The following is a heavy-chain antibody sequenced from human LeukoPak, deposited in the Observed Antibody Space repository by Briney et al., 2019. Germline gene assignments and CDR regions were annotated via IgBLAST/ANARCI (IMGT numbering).Heavy chain of an antibody. D-gene: IGHD3-10*01. CDR3: ARGDGAGHY. J-gene: IGHJ4*01. V-gene: IGHV3-48*03. CDR1: GFTFSSYE. Sequence: GGSLRLSCAASGFTFSSYEMNWVRQAPGKGLEWVSYISGSGSTRYYADSVKGRFTISRDNAKNSLFLQMNSLRAEDTAVYYSARGDGAGHYQGHGTLVTVSS. CDR2: ISGSGSTR.